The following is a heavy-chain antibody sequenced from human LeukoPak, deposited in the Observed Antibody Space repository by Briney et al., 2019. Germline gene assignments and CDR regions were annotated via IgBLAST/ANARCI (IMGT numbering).Heavy chain of an antibody. CDR2: INAGNGNT. CDR3: ARSRGSGWHTPLAYFDY. J-gene: IGHJ4*02. V-gene: IGHV1-3*01. D-gene: IGHD6-19*01. CDR1: GYSFTNHA. Sequence: GATVKVSCKASGYSFTNHAIHWVRQAPGQRLEWMGWINAGNGNTKYSQKFQGRVTITRDTSASTAYMELSSLRSEDTAVYYCARSRGSGWHTPLAYFDYWGQGTLVTVSS.